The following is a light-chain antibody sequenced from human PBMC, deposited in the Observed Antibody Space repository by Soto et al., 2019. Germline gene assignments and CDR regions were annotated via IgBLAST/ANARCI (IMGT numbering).Light chain of an antibody. J-gene: IGLJ1*01. Sequence: QAVVTQPASVSGSPGQSITISCTGTSSDVGGYNYVSWYQQHPGKAPKLMIYDVSNRPSGVSNRFSGSKSGNTASLTISGLQAEDEADYYCSSYTSSSTPVFGTGTKLTGL. CDR1: SSDVGGYNY. CDR2: DVS. CDR3: SSYTSSSTPV. V-gene: IGLV2-14*01.